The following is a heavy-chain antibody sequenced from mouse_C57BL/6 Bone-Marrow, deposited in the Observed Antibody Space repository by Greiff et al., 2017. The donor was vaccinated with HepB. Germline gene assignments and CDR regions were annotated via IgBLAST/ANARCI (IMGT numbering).Heavy chain of an antibody. CDR1: GYSITSGYY. V-gene: IGHV3-6*01. CDR2: ISYDGSN. J-gene: IGHJ3*01. D-gene: IGHD1-1*01. Sequence: EVQVVESGPGLVKPSQSLSLTCSVTGYSITSGYYWNWIRQFPGNKLEWMGYISYDGSNNYNPSLKNRISITRDTSKNQFFLKLNSVTTEDTATYYCANYYYGSSYVAWFAYWGQGTLVTVSA. CDR3: ANYYYGSSYVAWFAY.